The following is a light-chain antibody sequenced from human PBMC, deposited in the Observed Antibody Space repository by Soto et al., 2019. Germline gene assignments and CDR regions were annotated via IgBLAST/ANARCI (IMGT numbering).Light chain of an antibody. CDR1: SSDVGGYNY. Sequence: ALTQPASVSGSPGQSITISCTGTSSDVGGYNYVSWYQQYPGKVPKLMIYDVSNRPSGISNRFSGSKSGNTASLTISGLQAEDKADYYCSSYTSSSTPGFGTGTKATVL. V-gene: IGLV2-14*01. CDR2: DVS. CDR3: SSYTSSSTPG. J-gene: IGLJ1*01.